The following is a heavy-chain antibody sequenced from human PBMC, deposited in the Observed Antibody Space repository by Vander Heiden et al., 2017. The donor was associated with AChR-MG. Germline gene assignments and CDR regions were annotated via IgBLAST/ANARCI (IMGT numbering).Heavy chain of an antibody. D-gene: IGHD2-2*01. CDR2: IGTAGDT. V-gene: IGHV3-13*01. CDR3: ARGREPAAIGPYYYYGMDV. CDR1: GFTFSSYD. J-gene: IGHJ6*02. Sequence: EVQLVESGGGLVQPGGSLRLSCSASGFTFSSYDMHWVPQATGKGLEWVSAIGTAGDTYYPGSVKGRFTISRENAKNSLYLQMNSLRAEDTAVYYCARGREPAAIGPYYYYGMDVWGQGTTVTVSS.